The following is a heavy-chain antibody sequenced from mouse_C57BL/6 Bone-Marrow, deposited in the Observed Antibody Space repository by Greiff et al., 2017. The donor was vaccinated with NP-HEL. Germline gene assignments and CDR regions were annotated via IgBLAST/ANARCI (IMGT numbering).Heavy chain of an antibody. CDR1: GYAFSSSW. V-gene: IGHV1-82*01. Sequence: VQLQQSGPELVKPGASVKISCKASGYAFSSSWMNWVKQRPGKGLEWIGRIYPGDGDTNYNGKFKGKATLTADKSSSTAYMQLSSLTSEDSAVYFCARFCYDYAYWGQGTLVTVSA. CDR2: IYPGDGDT. CDR3: ARFCYDYAY. J-gene: IGHJ3*01. D-gene: IGHD2-4*01.